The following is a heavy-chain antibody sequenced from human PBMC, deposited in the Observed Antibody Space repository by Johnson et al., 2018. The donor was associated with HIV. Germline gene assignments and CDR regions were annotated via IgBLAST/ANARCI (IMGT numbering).Heavy chain of an antibody. D-gene: IGHD5-12*01. J-gene: IGHJ3*01. CDR2: ISWNSGSI. Sequence: EVQLVESGGGLVQPGRSLRLSCAASGFTFDDYAMHWVRQAPGKGLEWVSGISWNSGSIGYADSVKGRFTISRDNAKNSLYLQMNSLRAEDTALYYCAKAPPLSTYDYDAFDVWGQGTMVTVSS. CDR3: AKAPPLSTYDYDAFDV. CDR1: GFTFDDYA. V-gene: IGHV3-9*01.